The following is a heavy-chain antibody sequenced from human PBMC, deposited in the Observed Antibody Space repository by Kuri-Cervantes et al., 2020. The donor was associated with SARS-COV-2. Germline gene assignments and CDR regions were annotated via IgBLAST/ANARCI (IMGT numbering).Heavy chain of an antibody. CDR2: IYTSGST. CDR3: ARPNYDFWSGYPPHDAFDI. J-gene: IGHJ3*02. V-gene: IGHV4-4*07. CDR1: GGSISSYY. Sequence: SETLSLTCTVSGGSISSYYWSWIRQPAGKGLEWIGRIYTSGSTNYNPSLKSRVTMSVDTSKNQFSLKLSSVTAADTAVYYCARPNYDFWSGYPPHDAFDIWGQGTMVTVSS. D-gene: IGHD3-3*01.